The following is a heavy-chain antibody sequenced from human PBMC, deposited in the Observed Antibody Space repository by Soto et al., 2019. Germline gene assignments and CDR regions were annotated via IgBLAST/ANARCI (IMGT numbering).Heavy chain of an antibody. V-gene: IGHV3-21*01. D-gene: IGHD5-18*01. J-gene: IGHJ4*02. CDR2: ISSSSSYI. Sequence: GGSLRLSCAASGFTFSSYSMNWVRQAPGKGLEWVSSISSSSSYIYYADSVRGRFTIARDNAKNSPYLQMNSLRAEDTAVYYCARDLLLPYDYWGQGTLVTVSS. CDR3: ARDLLLPYDY. CDR1: GFTFSSYS.